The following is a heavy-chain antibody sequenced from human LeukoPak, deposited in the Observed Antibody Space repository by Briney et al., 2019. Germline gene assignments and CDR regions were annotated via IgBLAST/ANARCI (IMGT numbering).Heavy chain of an antibody. J-gene: IGHJ3*02. CDR3: ARGFDAYYGFDI. D-gene: IGHD2/OR15-2a*01. Sequence: GGSLRLSCAASGFTFSSYAMSWVRQAPGKGLEWVSSISGSGGSTYYADSVRGRITVSRDNAKKSMYVQMNSLRAEDTAVYYCARGFDAYYGFDIWGQGTMVTVSS. V-gene: IGHV3-23*01. CDR2: ISGSGGST. CDR1: GFTFSSYA.